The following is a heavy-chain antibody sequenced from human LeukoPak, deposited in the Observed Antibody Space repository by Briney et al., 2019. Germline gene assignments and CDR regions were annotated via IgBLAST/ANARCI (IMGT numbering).Heavy chain of an antibody. D-gene: IGHD3-10*01. Sequence: PGGSLRLSCAPSGFTFYNFAMTWVRQAPGKGLEWVSEITGSGGSTYYADSVKGRFTISRDNSKNTLYLQMNSVRAEDTAIYYCARELFDFDYWGQGNLVTVSS. CDR3: ARELFDFDY. V-gene: IGHV3-23*01. CDR2: ITGSGGST. CDR1: GFTFYNFA. J-gene: IGHJ4*02.